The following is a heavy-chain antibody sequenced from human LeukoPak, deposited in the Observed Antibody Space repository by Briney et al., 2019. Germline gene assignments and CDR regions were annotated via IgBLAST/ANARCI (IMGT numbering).Heavy chain of an antibody. CDR3: ARSSGWDDPNFDY. J-gene: IGHJ4*02. V-gene: IGHV4-4*02. CDR1: GGSISSSNW. Sequence: SETLSLTCAVSGGSISSSNWWSWVRQPPGKGLEWIGEINHSGSTNYNPSLKSRVTISVDTSKNQFSLKLSSVTAADTAVYYCARSSGWDDPNFDYWGQGTLVTVSS. CDR2: INHSGST. D-gene: IGHD6-19*01.